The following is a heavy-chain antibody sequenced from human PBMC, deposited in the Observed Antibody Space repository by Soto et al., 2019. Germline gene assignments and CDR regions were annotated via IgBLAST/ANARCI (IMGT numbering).Heavy chain of an antibody. V-gene: IGHV3-7*01. Sequence: EVQLVESGGGLVQPGGSLRLSCAASGFTFSSYWMSWVRQAPGKGLEWVANIKQDGSEKYYVDSVKGRFTISRDNAKNSLYLQMNSLRAEDTAVDYCARDLVRGVIYYDYGMDVWGQGTTVTVSS. D-gene: IGHD3-10*01. J-gene: IGHJ6*02. CDR1: GFTFSSYW. CDR2: IKQDGSEK. CDR3: ARDLVRGVIYYDYGMDV.